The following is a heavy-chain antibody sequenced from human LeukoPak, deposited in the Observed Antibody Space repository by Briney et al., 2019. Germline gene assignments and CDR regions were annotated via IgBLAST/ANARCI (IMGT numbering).Heavy chain of an antibody. CDR1: GFTFSSYG. V-gene: IGHV3-30*02. D-gene: IGHD6-19*01. CDR3: ARSDPGWVAFDV. CDR2: IRYDGSNK. Sequence: GGSLRLSCAASGFTFSSYGMHWVRQAPGKGLEWVAFIRYDGSNKYYADSVKGRFTISRDNSKNTLYLQMNSLRSDDTAVYYCARSDPGWVAFDVWGQGTMVTVSS. J-gene: IGHJ3*01.